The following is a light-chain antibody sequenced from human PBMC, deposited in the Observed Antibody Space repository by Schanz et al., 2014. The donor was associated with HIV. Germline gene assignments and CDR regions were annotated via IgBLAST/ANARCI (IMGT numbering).Light chain of an antibody. V-gene: IGLV1-36*01. CDR3: AAWDVNLNGPV. J-gene: IGLJ2*01. Sequence: QSVLTQPPSVSEAPRQRVTISCSGSSSNIGNNAVNWYQQLPGKAPKLLIYYDDLLPSGVSDRFSGSKSGTSASLAISGLQSEDEADYYCAAWDVNLNGPVFGGGTKVTVL. CDR1: SSNIGNNA. CDR2: YDD.